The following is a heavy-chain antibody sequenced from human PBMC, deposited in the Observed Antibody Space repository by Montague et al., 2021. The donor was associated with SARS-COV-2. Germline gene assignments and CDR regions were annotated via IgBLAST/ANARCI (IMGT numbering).Heavy chain of an antibody. D-gene: IGHD6-19*01. Sequence: SETLSLTCAVYGGSFSGYYWSWIRQPPGKGLEWIAEINHSGTTNYNPSPKSRGTISVYTSKNQFSLKLSSVTAADTAVYYCASGGFGLGPWLGNCYYYGMDVWGQGTTVTVSS. V-gene: IGHV4-34*01. CDR2: INHSGTT. CDR3: ASGGFGLGPWLGNCYYYGMDV. J-gene: IGHJ6*02. CDR1: GGSFSGYY.